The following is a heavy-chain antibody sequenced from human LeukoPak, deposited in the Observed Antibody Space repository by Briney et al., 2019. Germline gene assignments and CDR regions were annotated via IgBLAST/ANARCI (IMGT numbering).Heavy chain of an antibody. Sequence: SETLSLTCTVYVGSISNYYWSWIRQPPGKGLEWIGYIFYTGNTNYNPSLKSRVTISLDTSKNLFSLKLTSVTAADTAVYYCASGGAYFAYWGQGTLVTVSS. CDR1: VGSISNYY. CDR2: IFYTGNT. J-gene: IGHJ4*02. V-gene: IGHV4-59*01. D-gene: IGHD3-16*01. CDR3: ASGGAYFAY.